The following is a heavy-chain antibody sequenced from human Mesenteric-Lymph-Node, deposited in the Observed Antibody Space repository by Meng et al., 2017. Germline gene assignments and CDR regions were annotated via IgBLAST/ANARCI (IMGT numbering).Heavy chain of an antibody. CDR3: ARDRKHYGERGWFDP. J-gene: IGHJ5*02. V-gene: IGHV4-30-4*01. D-gene: IGHD4-17*01. CDR2: IYYSGST. Sequence: AQLLESGPGLVQPSQTLSLTCTVAGGSISSGDYYWSWIRQPPGKGLEWIGYIYYSGSTYSNASLKSRVTISIDRSKNQFSLKLSSVTAADTAVYYCARDRKHYGERGWFDPWGQGTLVTVSS. CDR1: GGSISSGDYY.